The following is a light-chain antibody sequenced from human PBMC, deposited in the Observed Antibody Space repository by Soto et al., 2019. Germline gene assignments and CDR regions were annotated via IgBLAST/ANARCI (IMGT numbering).Light chain of an antibody. CDR1: QTISSY. V-gene: IGKV1-39*01. CDR3: QQTFRPPLS. Sequence: DIQMTQSPASLSAYVGDRVSITCRASQTISSYLTWYQQKPGAAPKLLIYSASTLQSGVPSRLSGRGFGTDYTLTISSLQPADLGVYDSQQTFRPPLSFGQETKL. CDR2: SAS. J-gene: IGKJ2*01.